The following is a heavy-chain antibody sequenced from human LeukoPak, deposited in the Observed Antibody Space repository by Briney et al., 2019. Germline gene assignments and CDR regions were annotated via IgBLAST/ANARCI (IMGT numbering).Heavy chain of an antibody. V-gene: IGHV1-69*13. CDR3: ARDQSGYSYGHP. D-gene: IGHD5-18*01. Sequence: ASVKVSCKASGGTFSSYAISWVRQAPGRGLEWMGGIIPIFGTANYAQKFQGRVTITADESTSTAYMELSSLRSEDTAVYYCARDQSGYSYGHPWGQGTLVTVSS. CDR2: IIPIFGTA. CDR1: GGTFSSYA. J-gene: IGHJ5*02.